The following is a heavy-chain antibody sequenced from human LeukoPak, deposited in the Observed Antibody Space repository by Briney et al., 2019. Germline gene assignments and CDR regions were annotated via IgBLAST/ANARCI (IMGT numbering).Heavy chain of an antibody. V-gene: IGHV4-59*01. CDR3: AREKIYGGNPFDY. CDR1: GGSISSYY. D-gene: IGHD4-23*01. J-gene: IGHJ4*02. CDR2: IYYSGST. Sequence: SETLSLTCTVSGGSISSYYWSWIRQPPGKGLEWIGYIYYSGSTNYNPSLKSRVTISVDTSKNQFSLKLSSVTAADTAVYYCAREKIYGGNPFDYWGQGTLVTVSS.